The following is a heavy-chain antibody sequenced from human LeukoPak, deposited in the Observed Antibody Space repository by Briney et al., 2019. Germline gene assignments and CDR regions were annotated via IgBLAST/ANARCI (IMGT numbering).Heavy chain of an antibody. J-gene: IGHJ4*02. CDR3: ARVPVYCSSTSCSFDY. D-gene: IGHD2-2*01. CDR1: GGSFSGYY. V-gene: IGHV4-34*01. CDR2: IKHSGST. Sequence: SETLSLTCAFYGGSFSGYYWSWIRQPPGKGLEWIGEIKHSGSTNYNPSLKSRVTISVDTSKNQYYLKLRSVAAADTAVYYCARVPVYCSSTSCSFDYWGQGTLVTVSS.